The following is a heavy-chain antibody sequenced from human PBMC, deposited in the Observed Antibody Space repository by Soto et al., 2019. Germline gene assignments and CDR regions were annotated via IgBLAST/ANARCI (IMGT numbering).Heavy chain of an antibody. CDR3: ARGLRTNGSFFRV. CDR1: GGSFSCYY. CDR2: INHSGST. J-gene: IGHJ4*02. V-gene: IGHV4-34*01. D-gene: IGHD2-8*01. Sequence: SETLSLTCAVYGGSFSCYYWNWIRQPPGKGLEWIGEINHSGSTNYNPSLKSRVTLSVDTSKNQFSLKLSSVAAADTAVYYCARGLRTNGSFFRVWGQGTLVTVSS.